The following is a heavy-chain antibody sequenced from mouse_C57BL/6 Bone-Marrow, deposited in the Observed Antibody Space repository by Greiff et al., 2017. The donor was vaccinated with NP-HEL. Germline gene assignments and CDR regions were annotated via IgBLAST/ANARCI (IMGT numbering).Heavy chain of an antibody. J-gene: IGHJ4*01. D-gene: IGHD2-1*01. CDR3: ARHGYYGNGYYAMDY. CDR2: ISNGGGST. V-gene: IGHV5-12*01. CDR1: GFTFSDYY. Sequence: VQLKESGGGLVQPGGSLKLSCAASGFTFSDYYMYWVRQTPEKRLEWVAYISNGGGSTYYPDTVKGRFTISRDNAKNTLYLQMSRLKSEDTAMYYCARHGYYGNGYYAMDYWGQGTSVTVSS.